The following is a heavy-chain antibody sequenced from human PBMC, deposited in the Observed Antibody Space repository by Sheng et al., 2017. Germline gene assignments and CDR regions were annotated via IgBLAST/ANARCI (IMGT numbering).Heavy chain of an antibody. Sequence: QMQLVQSGPEVKKPGTSVKVSCKASGFTFTSSAVQWVRQARGQRLEWIGWIVVGSGNTNYAQKFQERVTITRDMSTSTAYMELSSLRSEDTAVYYCAAEELRFLEWLSYWGQGTLVTVSS. CDR1: GFTFTSSA. D-gene: IGHD3-3*01. J-gene: IGHJ4*02. V-gene: IGHV1-58*01. CDR3: AAEELRFLEWLSY. CDR2: IVVGSGNT.